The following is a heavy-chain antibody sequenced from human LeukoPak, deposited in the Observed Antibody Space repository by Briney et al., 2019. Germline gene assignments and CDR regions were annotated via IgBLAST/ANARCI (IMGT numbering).Heavy chain of an antibody. Sequence: GGSLRLSCAASGFTFSSYAMSWVRQAPGKGLEWVSAISGSGGSTYYADSVKGRFTISRDNSKNTLYLQMNSLRAEDTAVYCCAKDPSYCGGDCSYYWGQGTLVTASS. V-gene: IGHV3-23*01. J-gene: IGHJ4*02. CDR3: AKDPSYCGGDCSYY. D-gene: IGHD2-21*02. CDR2: ISGSGGST. CDR1: GFTFSSYA.